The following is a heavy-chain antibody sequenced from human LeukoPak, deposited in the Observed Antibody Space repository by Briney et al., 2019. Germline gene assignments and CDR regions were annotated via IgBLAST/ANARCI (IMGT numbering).Heavy chain of an antibody. D-gene: IGHD3-22*01. CDR2: IIPILGIA. J-gene: IGHJ4*02. CDR1: GGTFSSYA. Sequence: SVKVSCKASGGTFSSYAISWVRQAPGQGLEWMGRIIPILGIANYAQKFQGRVTITADKSTSTAYMELSSLRSEDTAVYYCAGGYYDSSGYFYYFDYWGQGTLVTVSS. CDR3: AGGYYDSSGYFYYFDY. V-gene: IGHV1-69*04.